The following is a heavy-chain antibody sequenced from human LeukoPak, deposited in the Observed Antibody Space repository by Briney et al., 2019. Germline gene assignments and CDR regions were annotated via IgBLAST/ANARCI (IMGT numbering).Heavy chain of an antibody. Sequence: GGSLRLSCRASASGDDFRSHSMNWVRQAPGKGLEWISYIHSSGNYIFDAASVKGRFTVSSDNARNSLYLQMNSLRVEDTAMYYCAREWNSRATFDYWGQGTLVTVSS. CDR2: IHSSGNYI. V-gene: IGHV3-21*05. CDR1: ASGDDFRSHS. D-gene: IGHD1-1*01. J-gene: IGHJ4*02. CDR3: AREWNSRATFDY.